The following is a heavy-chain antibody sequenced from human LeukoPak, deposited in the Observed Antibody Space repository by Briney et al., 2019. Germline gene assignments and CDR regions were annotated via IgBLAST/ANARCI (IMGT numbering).Heavy chain of an antibody. CDR2: INHSGST. CDR1: GGSFSGYY. V-gene: IGHV4-34*01. D-gene: IGHD5-12*01. Sequence: SETLSLTCAVYGGSFSGYYWSWIRQPPGKGLEWIGEINHSGSTNYNPSLKSRVTISVDTSKNQFSLKLSSVTAADTAVYYCVRAEGSSGSSEYFQHWGQGTLVTVSS. J-gene: IGHJ1*01. CDR3: VRAEGSSGSSEYFQH.